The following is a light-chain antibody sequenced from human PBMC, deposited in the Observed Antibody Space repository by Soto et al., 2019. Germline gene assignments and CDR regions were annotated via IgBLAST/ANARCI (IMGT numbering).Light chain of an antibody. CDR3: QQYNNWPFS. Sequence: EILMTQSPATLSVSPGERVTLSCRAGQGVTTNFAWYQRKSGQSPRLLIYDVSSRATGVPSRFSGTGSETDFTLTISGLQSEDSAIYFCQQYNNWPFSFGQGRRLAIK. CDR2: DVS. CDR1: QGVTTN. V-gene: IGKV3-15*01. J-gene: IGKJ5*01.